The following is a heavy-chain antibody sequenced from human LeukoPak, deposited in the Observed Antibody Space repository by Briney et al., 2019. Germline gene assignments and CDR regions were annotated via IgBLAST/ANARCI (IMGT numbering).Heavy chain of an antibody. D-gene: IGHD6-13*01. J-gene: IGHJ4*02. CDR2: INPNSGGT. CDR1: GYTFTGYY. Sequence: ASVKVSCKASGYTFTGYYMHWVRQAPGQGLEWMGWINPNSGGTNYAQKFQGRVTMTRDTSISTAYMELSRLRSDDTAVYYCAKGSLSLRQQLLTYYFDYWGQGTLVTVSS. CDR3: AKGSLSLRQQLLTYYFDY. V-gene: IGHV1-2*02.